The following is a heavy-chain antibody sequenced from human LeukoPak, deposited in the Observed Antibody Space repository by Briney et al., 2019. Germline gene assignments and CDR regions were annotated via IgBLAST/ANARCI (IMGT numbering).Heavy chain of an antibody. J-gene: IGHJ3*02. CDR3: ARSGYYSYDGFDI. CDR1: GFTFNTYA. D-gene: IGHD3-22*01. Sequence: KPGESLRLSCAASGFTFNTYAMNWVRQAPGKGLEWVSSISSSSIYIYYADSVKGRFTMSRDNAKNSLFLQMNSLRAEDTAVYYCARSGYYSYDGFDIWGQGTMVTVSS. V-gene: IGHV3-21*01. CDR2: ISSSSIYI.